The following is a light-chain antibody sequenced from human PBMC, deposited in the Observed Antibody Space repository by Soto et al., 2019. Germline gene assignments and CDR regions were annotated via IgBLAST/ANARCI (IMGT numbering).Light chain of an antibody. Sequence: EIVLTQSPGTLSLSPGERATLSCRASQSVSTYLSWYQQKHGQAPRLLIYDASNRATGIPARFSGSGSGTDFTLTISSLEPEDFAVYCCQQRSNWPWTFGQGTKVDIK. V-gene: IGKV3-11*01. CDR2: DAS. J-gene: IGKJ1*01. CDR3: QQRSNWPWT. CDR1: QSVSTY.